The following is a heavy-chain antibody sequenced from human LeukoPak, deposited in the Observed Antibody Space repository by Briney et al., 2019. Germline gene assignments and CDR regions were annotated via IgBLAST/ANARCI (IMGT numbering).Heavy chain of an antibody. CDR3: TRLSRWDYYDSSGSSDY. J-gene: IGHJ4*02. Sequence: GGSLRLSCAASGFTFSNYAKSWVRQASGKGLEWVGRIRSKANSYATAYAASVKGRFTISRDDSKNTAYLQMNSLKTEDTAVYYCTRLSRWDYYDSSGSSDYWGQGTLVTVSS. D-gene: IGHD3-22*01. CDR2: IRSKANSYAT. CDR1: GFTFSNYA. V-gene: IGHV3-73*01.